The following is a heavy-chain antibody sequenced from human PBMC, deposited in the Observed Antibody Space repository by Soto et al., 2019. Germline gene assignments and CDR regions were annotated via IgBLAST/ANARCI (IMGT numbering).Heavy chain of an antibody. D-gene: IGHD1-1*01. V-gene: IGHV3-53*01. CDR2: LYDVDGS. CDR1: GLTVSGKKY. J-gene: IGHJ3*01. Sequence: DVQLVESGGGLMQPGESLRLSCVASGLTVSGKKYVAWFRQAPGKGLEWVSALYDVDGSFYSDSVKGRFTTSSDSSKTTVYLQMNDLRPADTAVYYCATWHEREHAYDVWGQGTTVTVSS. CDR3: ATWHEREHAYDV.